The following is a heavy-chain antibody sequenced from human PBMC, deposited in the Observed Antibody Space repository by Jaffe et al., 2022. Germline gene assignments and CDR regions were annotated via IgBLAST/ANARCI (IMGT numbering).Heavy chain of an antibody. V-gene: IGHV4-59*01. CDR2: IHYTGGT. CDR3: ARVGGGTGYSNTWHID. D-gene: IGHD5-12*01. Sequence: QVQLQESGPGLVKPSETLSLTCTVSGGSITHYYWSWIRQPPGKGLEWIGYIHYTGGTNYNPSLKSRVTISVDTSKNQFSLKMTSVTAADTAVYYCARVGGGTGYSNTWHIDWGQGTLVAVSS. CDR1: GGSITHYY. J-gene: IGHJ4*02.